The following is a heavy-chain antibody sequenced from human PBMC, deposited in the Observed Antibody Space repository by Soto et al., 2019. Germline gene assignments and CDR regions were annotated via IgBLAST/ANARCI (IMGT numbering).Heavy chain of an antibody. CDR3: ARATPAGSADF. D-gene: IGHD2-2*01. CDR1: GGSNIRDGYY. J-gene: IGHJ4*02. CDR2: ISYSGSS. Sequence: QVQLQESGPGLVKPSQTLSLTCTVSGGSNIRDGYYCSWIRQHPGKVLEWIAYISYSGSSYSNPSLKSRVTISADTSKNQFSLRMTSVTAAETAVYFCARATPAGSADFWGQGTLVTVSS. V-gene: IGHV4-31*03.